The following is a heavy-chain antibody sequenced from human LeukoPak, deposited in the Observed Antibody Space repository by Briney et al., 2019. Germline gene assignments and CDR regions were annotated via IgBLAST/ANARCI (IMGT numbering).Heavy chain of an antibody. CDR3: AKWGDYDVLTGYYVSDY. CDR2: FPWSGGNT. D-gene: IGHD3-9*01. V-gene: IGHV3-23*01. CDR1: GFTFSNYA. Sequence: GGSLRPSRAAPGFTFSNYAMSWVRQAPGKGLGWGLAFPWSGGNTYYADSVKGRFTISRDNSKNTVFLQMNSLRAEDTAVYYCAKWGDYDVLTGYYVSDYWGQGTLVTVSS. J-gene: IGHJ4*02.